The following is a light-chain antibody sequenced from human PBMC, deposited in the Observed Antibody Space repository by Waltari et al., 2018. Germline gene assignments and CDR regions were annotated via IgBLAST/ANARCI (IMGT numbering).Light chain of an antibody. Sequence: QSVLTQPPSASGTPGQRVTMSCSGTYYNIGNNAVNWYQQLPGMAPKLLIYSNDRRPPGVPARFVGSNSGTSAALAISGLQSEDEADYYCAAWEDSLSGQVVFGGGTKLTVL. CDR2: SND. CDR1: YYNIGNNA. CDR3: AAWEDSLSGQVV. V-gene: IGLV1-44*01. J-gene: IGLJ2*01.